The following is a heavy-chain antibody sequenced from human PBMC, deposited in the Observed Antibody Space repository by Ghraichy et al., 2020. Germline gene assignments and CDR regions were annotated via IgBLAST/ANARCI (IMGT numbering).Heavy chain of an antibody. CDR1: GFTFSTYA. J-gene: IGHJ4*02. V-gene: IGHV3-23*01. CDR2: ISGSGGTT. D-gene: IGHD4-23*01. CDR3: AKETGYGANPPPDY. Sequence: LSLTCAASGFTFSTYAMSWVRQAPGKGLEWVSAISGSGGTTYYADSVKGRFTISRDNSKNTLYLQMNSLRAEDTDVYYCAKETGYGANPPPDYWGQGTLVTVPP.